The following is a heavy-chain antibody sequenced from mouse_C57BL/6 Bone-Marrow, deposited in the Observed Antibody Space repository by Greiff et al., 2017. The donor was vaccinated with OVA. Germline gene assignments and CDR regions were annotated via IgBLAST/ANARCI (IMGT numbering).Heavy chain of an antibody. CDR3: ARERLDSNYVGDY. J-gene: IGHJ4*01. CDR2: ISDGGSYT. Sequence: EVKLVESGGGLVKPGGSLKLSCAASGFTFSSYAMSWVRQTPEKRLEWVATISDGGSYTYYPDNVKGRFTISRDNAKNNLYLQMSHLKSEDTAMYYCARERLDSNYVGDYWGQGTSVTVSS. V-gene: IGHV5-4*01. CDR1: GFTFSSYA. D-gene: IGHD2-5*01.